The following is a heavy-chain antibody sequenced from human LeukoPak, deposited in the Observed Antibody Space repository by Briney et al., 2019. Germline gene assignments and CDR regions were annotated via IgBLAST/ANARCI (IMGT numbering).Heavy chain of an antibody. Sequence: GGTLRLSCAATGFTFSSYTMRWVRQAPDKGLEWVAVISYDGSNKYYADSVKGRFTISRDNSKNTLYLQMNSLRAEDTAVYYCARGSLYCSSTSCYYYGMDVWGQGTTVTVSS. CDR2: ISYDGSNK. CDR1: GFTFSSYT. D-gene: IGHD2-2*01. CDR3: ARGSLYCSSTSCYYYGMDV. V-gene: IGHV3-30*04. J-gene: IGHJ6*02.